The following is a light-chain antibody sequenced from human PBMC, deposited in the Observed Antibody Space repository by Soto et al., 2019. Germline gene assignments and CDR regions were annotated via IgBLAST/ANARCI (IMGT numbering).Light chain of an antibody. V-gene: IGLV2-14*01. Sequence: QSALTQPASVSGSPGQSVTISCTGTRSDIGDYNYVSWYQQHPGKVPKLLIYEVNKRPSGVSNRFSGSKSANSASLTTSGLQAEDEADYYCSSLTNSNTLLFGGGTKLTVL. J-gene: IGLJ3*02. CDR3: SSLTNSNTLL. CDR2: EVN. CDR1: RSDIGDYNY.